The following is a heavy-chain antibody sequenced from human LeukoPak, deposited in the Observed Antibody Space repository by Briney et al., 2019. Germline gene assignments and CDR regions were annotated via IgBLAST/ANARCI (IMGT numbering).Heavy chain of an antibody. CDR2: IYYSGST. J-gene: IGHJ4*02. CDR3: ARGHDSSGRFDY. V-gene: IGHV4-59*01. CDR1: GGSISSYY. Sequence: SETLSLTCTVSGGSISSYYWSWIRQPPGKGLEWIGYIYYSGSTNYNPSLKSRVTISVDTSKNQFSLKLSSVTAADTAVYYCARGHDSSGRFDYWGQGTLVTVS. D-gene: IGHD3-22*01.